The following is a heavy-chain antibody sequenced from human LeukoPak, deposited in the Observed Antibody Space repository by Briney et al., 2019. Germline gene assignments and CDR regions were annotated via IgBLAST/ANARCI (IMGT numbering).Heavy chain of an antibody. V-gene: IGHV3-15*01. CDR3: TTVGRYYYYYYMDV. Sequence: PGGSLRLSCAASGFTFSNAWVSWVRQAPGKGLEWVGRIKSKTDGGTTDYAAPVKGRFTISRDDSKNTLYLQMNSLKTEDTAVYYCTTVGRYYYYYYMDVWGKGTTVTVSS. CDR2: IKSKTDGGTT. J-gene: IGHJ6*03. CDR1: GFTFSNAW.